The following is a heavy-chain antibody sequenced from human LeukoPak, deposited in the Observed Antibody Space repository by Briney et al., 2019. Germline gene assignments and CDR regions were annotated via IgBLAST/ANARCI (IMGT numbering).Heavy chain of an antibody. J-gene: IGHJ4*02. CDR3: AKDRGEMATVPEI. CDR1: GFIFNNDG. D-gene: IGHD5-24*01. Sequence: GGSLRLSCAASGFIFNNDGMSWVRQAPGKGLEWVSGIFGSGVRTFYADSIKGRFTISRDNSKNTLYLQMNSLRVEDTAIYYCAKDRGEMATVPEIWGQGTLVTVSS. CDR2: IFGSGVRT. V-gene: IGHV3-23*01.